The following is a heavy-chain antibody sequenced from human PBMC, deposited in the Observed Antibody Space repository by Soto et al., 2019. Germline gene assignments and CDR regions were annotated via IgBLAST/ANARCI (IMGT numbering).Heavy chain of an antibody. Sequence: PGESLKISCKGSGYSFTSYWIGWVRQMPGKGLEWMGIIYPGDSDTRYSPSFQGQVTISADKSISTAYLQWSSLKASDTAMYYCARRGGYSGYDLGEDYYYYYGMDVWGQGTTATVSS. CDR1: GYSFTSYW. V-gene: IGHV5-51*01. D-gene: IGHD5-12*01. J-gene: IGHJ6*02. CDR3: ARRGGYSGYDLGEDYYYYYGMDV. CDR2: IYPGDSDT.